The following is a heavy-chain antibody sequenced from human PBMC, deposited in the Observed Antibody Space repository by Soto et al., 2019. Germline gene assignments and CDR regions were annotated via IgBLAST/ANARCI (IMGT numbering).Heavy chain of an antibody. CDR1: GYTFTSYA. Sequence: ASVNVSCKASGYTFTSYAMHWVRQAPGQRLEWMGWINAGNGNTKYSQKFQGRVTITRDTSASTAYMELSSLRSEDTAVYYCARVFDDCGGDCYTSYHYLMAVWGQGTTVPVSS. D-gene: IGHD2-21*02. CDR2: INAGNGNT. CDR3: ARVFDDCGGDCYTSYHYLMAV. J-gene: IGHJ6*02. V-gene: IGHV1-3*01.